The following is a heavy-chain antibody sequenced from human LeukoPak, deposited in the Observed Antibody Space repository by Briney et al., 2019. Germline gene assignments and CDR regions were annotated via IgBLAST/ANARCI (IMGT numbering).Heavy chain of an antibody. CDR2: IWYDGINK. CDR3: AKIGPKPDFDI. D-gene: IGHD1-14*01. Sequence: GGPVTLPCAVSVLPLSSYRMHWAPQAPGKGGEGVAFIWYDGINKYYADAANRRFTISRDNSKNTLYLQMNSLRAEDTAVYYCAKIGPKPDFDIWGQGTMVTVSS. V-gene: IGHV3-30*02. CDR1: VLPLSSYR. J-gene: IGHJ3*02.